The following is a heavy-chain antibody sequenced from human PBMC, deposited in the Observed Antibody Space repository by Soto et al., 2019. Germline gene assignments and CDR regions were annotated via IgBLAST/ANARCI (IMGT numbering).Heavy chain of an antibody. J-gene: IGHJ6*02. D-gene: IGHD3-16*01. CDR1: RLTFRAHD. Sequence: QVQLVESGGGVVQPGTSLRLSCAASRLTFRAHDMHWVRQAPGKGLEWVALIWSDGSRGFYADSVKGRFTISRDNFKNTLYLQMNSLGAEDTAVYYCAGEPKGGAYDMDVWGQGTTVTVSS. CDR2: IWSDGSRG. CDR3: AGEPKGGAYDMDV. V-gene: IGHV3-33*01.